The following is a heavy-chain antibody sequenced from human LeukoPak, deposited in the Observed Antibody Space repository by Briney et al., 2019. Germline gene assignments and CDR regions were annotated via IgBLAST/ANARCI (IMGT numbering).Heavy chain of an antibody. CDR2: IIPIFGTA. CDR1: GGTFSSYA. J-gene: IGHJ4*02. Sequence: ASVKVSCKASGGTFSSYAISWVRQAPGQGLEWMGRIIPIFGTANYAQKFQGRVTITTDESTSTAYMELSSLRSEDTAVYYCAATVVYGGNDYWGQGTLVTVSS. V-gene: IGHV1-69*05. D-gene: IGHD4/OR15-4a*01. CDR3: AATVVYGGNDY.